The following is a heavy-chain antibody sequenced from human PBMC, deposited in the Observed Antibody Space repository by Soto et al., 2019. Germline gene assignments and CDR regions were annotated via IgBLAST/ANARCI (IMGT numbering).Heavy chain of an antibody. J-gene: IGHJ6*02. V-gene: IGHV5-10-1*01. CDR3: ARRSDSGSYCAEEYYYGMDV. Sequence: EVQLVQSGAEVKKPGESLRISCKGSGYSFTSYWISWVRQMPGKGLEWMGRIDPSDSYTNYSPSFQGHVTISADKSISTTYLQWSSLKASDTAMYYCARRSDSGSYCAEEYYYGMDVWGQGTTVTVSS. CDR2: IDPSDSYT. CDR1: GYSFTSYW. D-gene: IGHD1-26*01.